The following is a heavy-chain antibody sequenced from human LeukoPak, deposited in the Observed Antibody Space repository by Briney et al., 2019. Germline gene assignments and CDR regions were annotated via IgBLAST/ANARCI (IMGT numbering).Heavy chain of an antibody. J-gene: IGHJ4*02. V-gene: IGHV3-53*01. D-gene: IGHD3-22*01. CDR1: GFIFSNNY. CDR3: ASLKGLFGYFDY. Sequence: GGSLRLSCVASGFIFSNNYMSWVRQAPGKGLEWVSVLYNAGSTYYADSVKGRFTISRDNSKNTLYLQMYSLRAEDTAVYYCASLKGLFGYFDYWGQGILVTVYS. CDR2: LYNAGST.